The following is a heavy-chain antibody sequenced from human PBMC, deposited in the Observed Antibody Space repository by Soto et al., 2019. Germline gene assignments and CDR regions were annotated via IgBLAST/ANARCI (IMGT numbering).Heavy chain of an antibody. CDR1: GYSFTSYW. CDR2: IYPGDSDT. J-gene: IGHJ6*02. V-gene: IGHV5-51*01. Sequence: GESLKISCKGSGYSFTSYWIGWVRQMPGKGLEWMGIIYPGDSDTRYSPSFQGQVTISADKSISTAYLQWSSLKASDTAMYYCARQKSAPYGDYYYYGMDVWGQGTTVTVSS. CDR3: ARQKSAPYGDYYYYGMDV. D-gene: IGHD4-17*01.